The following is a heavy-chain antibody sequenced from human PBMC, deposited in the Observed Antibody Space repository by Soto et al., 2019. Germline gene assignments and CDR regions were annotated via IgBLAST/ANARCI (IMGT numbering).Heavy chain of an antibody. J-gene: IGHJ4*02. V-gene: IGHV3-11*05. Sequence: QIQLVESGGGLVKPGGSLRLSCAASGFSFSDHYMSWIRQAPGKGLEWLSYISPRSNYREYADSVKGRHTISRDNAKKSLFLQMNSLRDEDTGVYYCVRGGGGGQFDSWGQGTLVTVSS. CDR1: GFSFSDHY. D-gene: IGHD2-21*01. CDR3: VRGGGGGQFDS. CDR2: ISPRSNYR.